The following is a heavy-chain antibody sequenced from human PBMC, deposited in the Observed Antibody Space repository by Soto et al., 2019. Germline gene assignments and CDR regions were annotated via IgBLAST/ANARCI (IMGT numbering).Heavy chain of an antibody. Sequence: SETLSLTCTVPGGSITTAGYSWSWIRQPPGKALEWIGYVYHTGNAYPKPSLKSRVTISLDRSKNQFSLKMTSVTAADTALYYCASRPFYYYGLDVWGQGTTVTVSS. CDR1: GGSITTAGYS. CDR2: VYHTGNA. V-gene: IGHV4-30-2*01. J-gene: IGHJ6*02. CDR3: ASRPFYYYGLDV.